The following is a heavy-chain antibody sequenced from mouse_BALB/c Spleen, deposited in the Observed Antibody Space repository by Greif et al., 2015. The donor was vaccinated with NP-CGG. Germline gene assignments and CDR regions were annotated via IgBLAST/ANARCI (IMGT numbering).Heavy chain of an antibody. Sequence: QVQLQQSGAELVKPGASVKLSCKASGYTFTSYWMHWVKQRPGQGLEWIGEINPSNGRTNYNEKFKSKATLTVDKSSSTAYMQLSSLTSEDSAVYYCARDGGNPFAYWGQGTLVTVSA. J-gene: IGHJ3*01. CDR3: ARDGGNPFAY. CDR1: GYTFTSYW. CDR2: INPSNGRT. V-gene: IGHV1S81*02. D-gene: IGHD2-1*01.